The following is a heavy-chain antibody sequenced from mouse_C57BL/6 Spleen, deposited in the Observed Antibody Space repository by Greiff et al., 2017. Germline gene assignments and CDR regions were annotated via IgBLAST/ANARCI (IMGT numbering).Heavy chain of an antibody. J-gene: IGHJ4*01. CDR2: ISYDGSN. V-gene: IGHV3-6*01. D-gene: IGHD2-4*01. CDR3: ATRSPYYDYDEESYAMDY. CDR1: GYSITSGYY. Sequence: EVKLQESGPGLVKPSQSLSLTCSVTGYSITSGYYWNWIRQFPGNKLEWMGYISYDGSNNYNPSLKNRISITRDTSKNQFFLKLNSVTTEDTATYYCATRSPYYDYDEESYAMDYWGQGTSVTVSS.